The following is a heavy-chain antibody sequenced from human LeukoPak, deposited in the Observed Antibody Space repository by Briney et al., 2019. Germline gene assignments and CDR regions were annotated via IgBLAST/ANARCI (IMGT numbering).Heavy chain of an antibody. V-gene: IGHV4-39*07. CDR2: IYYSGST. D-gene: IGHD2-2*01. Sequence: PSETLSLTCTVSGGSISSSNYYWGWIRQSPGTGLEWVGNIYYSGSTDYNPSLKSRVTISVDTSKNQFSLKLISVTAADTAVYYCARGVIPAADYFDYWGQGTLVTVSS. J-gene: IGHJ4*02. CDR3: ARGVIPAADYFDY. CDR1: GGSISSSNYY.